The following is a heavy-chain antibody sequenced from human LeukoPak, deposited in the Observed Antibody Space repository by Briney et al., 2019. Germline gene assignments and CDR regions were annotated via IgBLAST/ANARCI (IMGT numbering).Heavy chain of an antibody. V-gene: IGHV4-39*07. CDR1: GGSISSSSYY. CDR2: IYYSGST. J-gene: IGHJ4*02. D-gene: IGHD3-22*01. Sequence: SETLSLTCTVSGGSISSSSYYWGWIRQPPGKGLEWIGSIYYSGSTYYNPSLKSRVTISVDTSKNQFSLKLSSVTAADTAVYYCARGGGYYYVDYWGQGTLVTVSS. CDR3: ARGGGYYYVDY.